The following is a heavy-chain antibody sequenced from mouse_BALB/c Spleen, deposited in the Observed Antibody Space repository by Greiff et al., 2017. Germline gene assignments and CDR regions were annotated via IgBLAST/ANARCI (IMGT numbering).Heavy chain of an antibody. CDR3: ARALDGYSAWFAY. CDR1: GYAFSSYW. D-gene: IGHD2-3*01. V-gene: IGHV1-80*01. J-gene: IGHJ3*01. Sequence: QVQLKQSGAELVRPGSSVKISCKASGYAFSSYWMNWVKQRPGQGLEWIGQIYPGDGDTNYNGKFKGKATLTADKSSSTAYMQLSSLTSEDSAVYFCARALDGYSAWFAYWGQGTLVTVSA. CDR2: IYPGDGDT.